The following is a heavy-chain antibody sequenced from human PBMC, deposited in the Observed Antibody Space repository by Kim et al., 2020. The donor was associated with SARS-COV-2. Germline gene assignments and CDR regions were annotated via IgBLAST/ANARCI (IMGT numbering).Heavy chain of an antibody. V-gene: IGHV4-59*01. CDR2: ISYIGNT. CDR1: GGSINSFY. D-gene: IGHD4-4*01. Sequence: SETLSLTCTVSGGSINSFYWSWTRQPPGKGLEWIGYISYIGNTNYNPSLKSRVTISVDTSKNQFCLKLSSVTAADTAVYYCARASGPVTTFYYHGMDVWG. J-gene: IGHJ6*01. CDR3: ARASGPVTTFYYHGMDV.